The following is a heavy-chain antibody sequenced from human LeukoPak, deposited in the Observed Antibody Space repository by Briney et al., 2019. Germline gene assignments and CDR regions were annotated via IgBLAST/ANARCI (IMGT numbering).Heavy chain of an antibody. CDR1: GFTFSSYA. J-gene: IGHJ3*02. V-gene: IGHV3-30*01. Sequence: GGSLRLSCAASGFTFSSYAMHWVRQAPGKGLEWVAVISYDGSNKYYADSVKGRFTISRDNSKNTLYLQMNSLRAEDTAVYYCAREHAFDIWGQGTMVTVSS. CDR3: AREHAFDI. CDR2: ISYDGSNK.